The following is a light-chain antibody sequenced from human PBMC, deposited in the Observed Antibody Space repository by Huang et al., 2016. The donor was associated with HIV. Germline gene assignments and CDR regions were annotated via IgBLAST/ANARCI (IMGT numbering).Light chain of an antibody. CDR1: KGVSSN. V-gene: IGKV3-15*01. J-gene: IGKJ2*01. CDR2: GAS. CDR3: QQYNSWPRT. Sequence: EMVMTQSPDTLSVSPGERVTLSCRASKGVSSNLAWYQQKPGQAPRLLIHGASTRVTGIPTRFSGSGSETDFTLTIHSLQSEDLAVYYCQQYNSWPRTFGQGTKLEIK.